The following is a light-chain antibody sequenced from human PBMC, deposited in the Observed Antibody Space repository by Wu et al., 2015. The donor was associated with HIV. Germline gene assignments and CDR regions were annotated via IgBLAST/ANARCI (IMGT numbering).Light chain of an antibody. J-gene: IGKJ5*01. CDR1: QSINSN. CDR2: DAS. Sequence: EILMTQSPATLSVSPGDRVTLSCTSSQSINSNLAWYQQKPGQAPRLLISDASNRATGIPARFSGSGSGTGFTLTISSLEPEDFAVYYCQQRSNGITFGQGTRLDIK. V-gene: IGKV3-11*01. CDR3: QQRSNGIT.